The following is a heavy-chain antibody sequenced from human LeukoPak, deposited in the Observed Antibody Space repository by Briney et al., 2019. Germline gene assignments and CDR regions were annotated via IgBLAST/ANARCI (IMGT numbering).Heavy chain of an antibody. D-gene: IGHD2-21*02. CDR2: ISAYNGNT. CDR1: GYTFTNYG. J-gene: IGHJ4*02. V-gene: IGHV1-18*01. Sequence: GASVKVSCKASGYTFTNYGISWVRQAPGQGLEWMGWISAYNGNTNYAQKFQGRVTMTTDTSTSTAYMELRSLRSDDTAVYYCARELTREAYCGGDCYFDYWGQGILVTVSS. CDR3: ARELTREAYCGGDCYFDY.